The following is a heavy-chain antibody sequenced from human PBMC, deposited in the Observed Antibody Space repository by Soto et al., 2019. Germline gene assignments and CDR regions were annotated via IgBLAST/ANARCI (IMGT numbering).Heavy chain of an antibody. CDR1: GGSISSGGYY. CDR2: IYYSGST. D-gene: IGHD5-12*01. CDR3: ARSFVVATPGLGY. V-gene: IGHV4-31*03. J-gene: IGHJ4*02. Sequence: QVQLQESGPGLVKPSQTLSLTCTVSGGSISSGGYYWSWIRQHPGKGLEWIGYIYYSGSTYYNPSLKCRGTISVETSKNQFSLKLSSVTAADTAVYYCARSFVVATPGLGYWGQGTLVAVSS.